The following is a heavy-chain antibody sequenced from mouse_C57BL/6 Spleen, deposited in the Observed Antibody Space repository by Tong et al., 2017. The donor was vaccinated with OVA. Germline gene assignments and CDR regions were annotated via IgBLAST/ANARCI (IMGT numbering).Heavy chain of an antibody. CDR1: GFTFSSYG. CDR3: ARRTTYGSSYYFDY. CDR2: ISSGGSYT. V-gene: IGHV5-6*01. D-gene: IGHD1-1*01. Sequence: EVQLQESGGDLVKPGGSLKLSCAASGFTFSSYGMSWVRQTPDKRLEWVATISSGGSYTYYPDSVKGRFTISRDNAKNTLFLQITSLRSEDTAMYYCARRTTYGSSYYFDYWGQGTTLTVSS. J-gene: IGHJ2*01.